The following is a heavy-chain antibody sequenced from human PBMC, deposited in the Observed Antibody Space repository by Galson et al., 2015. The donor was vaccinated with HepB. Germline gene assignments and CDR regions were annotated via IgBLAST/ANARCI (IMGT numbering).Heavy chain of an antibody. CDR2: ISSSSSYI. V-gene: IGHV3-21*01. CDR1: GFTFSSYS. J-gene: IGHJ4*02. Sequence: SLRLSCAASGFTFSSYSMNWVRQAPGKGLEWVSSISSSSSYIYYADSVKGRFTISRDNAKNSLYLQMNSLRAEDTAVYYCARGEYYDFWSGYNTFDYWGQGTLVTVSS. CDR3: ARGEYYDFWSGYNTFDY. D-gene: IGHD3-3*01.